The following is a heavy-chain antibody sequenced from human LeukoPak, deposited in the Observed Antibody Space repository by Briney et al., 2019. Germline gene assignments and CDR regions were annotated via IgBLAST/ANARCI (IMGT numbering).Heavy chain of an antibody. V-gene: IGHV3-23*01. CDR1: GFTFSSYA. D-gene: IGHD2-2*01. CDR2: ISGSGGST. Sequence: GGSLRLSCAASGFTFSSYAMSWVRQAPGKGLEWVSAISGSGGSTYYADSVKGRFTISRDNSKNTLYLQMNSLRAEDTAVYYCAKNPGSCSSTSCYYDYWGQGTLVTVSS. CDR3: AKNPGSCSSTSCYYDY. J-gene: IGHJ4*02.